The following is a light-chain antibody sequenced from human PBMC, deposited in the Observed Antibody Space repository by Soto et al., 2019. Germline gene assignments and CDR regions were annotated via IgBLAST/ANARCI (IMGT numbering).Light chain of an antibody. CDR1: SSDIGAYNY. Sequence: QSVLTQPASVSGSPGQSIAISCTGTSSDIGAYNYVSWYQQYPGKAPKLMIYDVSNRPSGVSDRFSGSKSGNTASLTISGLQAEDGAEYYCSSFTSSSTYVFGTGTKLTVL. CDR2: DVS. CDR3: SSFTSSSTYV. V-gene: IGLV2-14*01. J-gene: IGLJ1*01.